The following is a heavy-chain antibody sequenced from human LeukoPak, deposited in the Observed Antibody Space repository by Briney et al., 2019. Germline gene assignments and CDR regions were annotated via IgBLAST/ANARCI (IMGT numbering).Heavy chain of an antibody. V-gene: IGHV3-7*01. J-gene: IGHJ4*02. CDR2: IKQDGSQK. CDR3: AREDWGPDY. Sequence: PGGSLRLSCAASGFTFTGYWMVWVRQAPGKGLEWVANIKQDGSQKQYVDSVKGRFTIYRDNAKKSLYLQMNNLRAEDTGVYYCAREDWGPDYWGQGTLVTVSS. D-gene: IGHD7-27*01. CDR1: GFTFTGYW.